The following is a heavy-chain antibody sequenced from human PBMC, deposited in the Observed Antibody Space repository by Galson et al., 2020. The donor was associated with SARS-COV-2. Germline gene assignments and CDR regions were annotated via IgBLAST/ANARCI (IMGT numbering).Heavy chain of an antibody. Sequence: SGPTLVKPTQTLTLTCTFSGFSLSTSAMRVSWIRQPPGKALEWLARIDWDDDKFYSTSLKTRLTISKDTSKNQVVLTMTNMDPVDTATYYCARELYDILAGYYYGMDVWGQGTTVTVSS. CDR3: ARELYDILAGYYYGMDV. CDR1: GFSLSTSAMR. CDR2: IDWDDDK. V-gene: IGHV2-70*04. J-gene: IGHJ6*02. D-gene: IGHD3-9*01.